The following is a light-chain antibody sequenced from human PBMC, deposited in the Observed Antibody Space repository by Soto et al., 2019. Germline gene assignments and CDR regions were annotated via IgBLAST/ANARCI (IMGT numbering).Light chain of an antibody. Sequence: DIQMTHYPSTLSASVGDRVTITCRASQSFGRWLAWYQQKPEKAPKLLIFDASNLEGGVPSRFSGRGSGTEFTLTISRLQPDAFATYYCQQYSSYSTFGQGTKVEIK. J-gene: IGKJ1*01. CDR1: QSFGRW. V-gene: IGKV1-5*01. CDR3: QQYSSYST. CDR2: DAS.